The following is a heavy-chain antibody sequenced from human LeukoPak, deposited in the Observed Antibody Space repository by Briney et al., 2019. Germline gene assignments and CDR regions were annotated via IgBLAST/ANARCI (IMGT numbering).Heavy chain of an antibody. V-gene: IGHV3-23*01. CDR1: GFTFSSYG. CDR3: AKLLYYYDSSQPY. Sequence: GGSLRLSCTASGFTFSSYGMSWVRQAPRKGLEWVSAISGSGGSTYYADSVKGRFTISRDNSKNTLYLQMNSLRAEDTVVYYCAKLLYYYDSSQPYWGQGTLVTVSS. J-gene: IGHJ4*02. D-gene: IGHD3-22*01. CDR2: ISGSGGST.